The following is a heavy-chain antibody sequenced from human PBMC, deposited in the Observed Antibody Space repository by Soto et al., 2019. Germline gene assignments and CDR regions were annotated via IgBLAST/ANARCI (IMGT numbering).Heavy chain of an antibody. V-gene: IGHV1-3*01. D-gene: IGHD3-16*02. CDR2: INPDNGNT. CDR3: ARELRSDYVWGSYRHFAFDI. CDR1: GFSFSDNL. J-gene: IGHJ3*02. Sequence: QVQLVQSGAEVRKPGASVNISCRASGFSFSDNLINWVRQAPGQSLEWMGWINPDNGNTNYAQKLQGRVTMTTDTSTSTAYMELRSLRSDDTAVYYCARELRSDYVWGSYRHFAFDIWGQGTMVTVSS.